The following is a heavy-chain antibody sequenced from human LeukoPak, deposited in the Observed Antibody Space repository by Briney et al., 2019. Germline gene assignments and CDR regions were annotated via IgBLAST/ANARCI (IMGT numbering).Heavy chain of an antibody. J-gene: IGHJ4*02. D-gene: IGHD1-26*01. CDR2: IHYSGST. CDR3: ASSSPYSGSYGGFDY. V-gene: IGHV4-39*07. CDR1: GGSISSSSYY. Sequence: SETLSLTCTVSGGSISSSSYYWGWIRQPPGKGLEWIGSIHYSGSTNYNPSLKSRVTISVDTSKNQFSLKLSSVTAADTAVYYCASSSPYSGSYGGFDYWGQGTLVTVSS.